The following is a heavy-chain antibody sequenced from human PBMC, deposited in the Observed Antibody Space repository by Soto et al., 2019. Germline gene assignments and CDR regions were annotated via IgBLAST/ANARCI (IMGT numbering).Heavy chain of an antibody. CDR3: VREFSIKDRSSTSRDVFDI. V-gene: IGHV3-74*01. CDR2: IKSDGSRT. Sequence: VGSLRLSCAASGFTFSSSWMHWVRQSPGKGLVWVSRIKSDGSRTSYADSVKGRFTISRDNAKNTLYLQMNSLGAEDTALYYCVREFSIKDRSSTSRDVFDILGQGTKVTVSS. CDR1: GFTFSSSW. D-gene: IGHD2-2*01. J-gene: IGHJ6*02.